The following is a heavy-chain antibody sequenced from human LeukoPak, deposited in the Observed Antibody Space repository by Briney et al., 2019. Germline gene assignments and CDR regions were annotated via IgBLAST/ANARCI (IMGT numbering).Heavy chain of an antibody. CDR2: ITSSGTTS. J-gene: IGHJ4*02. Sequence: PGGSLRLSCTVSGFTLSDHYMSWYRHSPGRGLEWISWITSSGTTSDYADSVKGRFTISRDNAKSSIYLQMNNLRVEDTAVYYCARDPDYGDPYWGQGTLVTVSS. V-gene: IGHV3-11*01. CDR1: GFTLSDHY. D-gene: IGHD4-17*01. CDR3: ARDPDYGDPY.